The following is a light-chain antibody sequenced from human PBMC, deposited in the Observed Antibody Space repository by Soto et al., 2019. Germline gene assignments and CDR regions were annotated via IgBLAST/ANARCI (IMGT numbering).Light chain of an antibody. CDR2: GAS. J-gene: IGKJ2*01. Sequence: EIVLTQSPGTLSLSPGERATLSCRASQSVSSSYLAWYQQKPDQAPRLLIYGASTRATGVPDRFIGSGSGTDFTLTISRLEPEDFAVYYCQQYGSSPETLGQGTKLEIK. CDR3: QQYGSSPET. V-gene: IGKV3-20*01. CDR1: QSVSSSY.